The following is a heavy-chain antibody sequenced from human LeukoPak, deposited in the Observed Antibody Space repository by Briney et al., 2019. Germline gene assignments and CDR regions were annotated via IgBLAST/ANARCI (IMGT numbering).Heavy chain of an antibody. V-gene: IGHV1-2*02. Sequence: GASVKVSCKASGYTFTGYYMHWVRQAPGQGLEWMGWINPNSGGTNYAQKFQGRVTMTRDTSISTAYMELSSLRSEDTAVYYCARSTMVRGVMRRRYYYMDVWGKGTTVTISS. J-gene: IGHJ6*03. CDR1: GYTFTGYY. CDR3: ARSTMVRGVMRRRYYYMDV. CDR2: INPNSGGT. D-gene: IGHD3-10*01.